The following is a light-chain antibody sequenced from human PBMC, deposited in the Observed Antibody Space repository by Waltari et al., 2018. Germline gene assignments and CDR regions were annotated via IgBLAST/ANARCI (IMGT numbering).Light chain of an antibody. J-gene: IGKJ4*01. CDR1: QSSSNW. CDR3: QQYNSYSLLT. V-gene: IGKV1-5*03. Sequence: CRANQSSSNWLAWMQHKAGKAPKLLIYKASTLERGVPSRFSGSGSGTEFTLTISSLQPDDFATYYCQQYNSYSLLTFGGGTKVEIK. CDR2: KAS.